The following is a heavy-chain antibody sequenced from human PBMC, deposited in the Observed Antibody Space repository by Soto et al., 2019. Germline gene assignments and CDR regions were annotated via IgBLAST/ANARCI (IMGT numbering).Heavy chain of an antibody. CDR2: ISASGGTT. Sequence: EVQLLESGGGLVQPGGSLRLSCAASGFTFTTRAMSWVRQAPGKGLQWVSGISASGGTTYYADSVKGRLTISRDNSKNMLYLLMTSLRDDDTAVYYWPTGTQNFDYWGRGTRVTVSS. V-gene: IGHV3-23*01. CDR3: PTGTQNFDY. D-gene: IGHD3-10*01. CDR1: GFTFTTRA. J-gene: IGHJ4*02.